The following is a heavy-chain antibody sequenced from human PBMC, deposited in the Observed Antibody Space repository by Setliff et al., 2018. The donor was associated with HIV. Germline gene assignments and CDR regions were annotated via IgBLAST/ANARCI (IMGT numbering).Heavy chain of an antibody. V-gene: IGHV1-69*13. J-gene: IGHJ6*02. CDR1: GGTFSSYA. Sequence: SVKVSCKASGGTFSSYAVSWVRQAPGQGLDWMGGFNPTFGTATYAQKFQGRVTIIVDEPTSTMALSRVRSEDTAVYYCARGRDGYNSNYYYGMDVWGQGTTVTVSS. CDR2: FNPTFGTA. CDR3: ARGRDGYNSNYYYGMDV. D-gene: IGHD5-12*01.